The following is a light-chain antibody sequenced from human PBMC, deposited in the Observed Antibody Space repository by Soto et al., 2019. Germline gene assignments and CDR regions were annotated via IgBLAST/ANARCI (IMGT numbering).Light chain of an antibody. V-gene: IGLV2-14*01. CDR1: SSDVGGYNY. J-gene: IGLJ1*01. Sequence: QSALTQPSSVTGSPGQSLTFSCTENSSDVGGYNYVSWYQQHPGKAPKLMIYDVSNRPSGVSNRFSGSKSGNTASLTISGLQAEDEADYYFSSYTSSSTLFYVFGTGTKVTV. CDR2: DVS. CDR3: SSYTSSSTLFYV.